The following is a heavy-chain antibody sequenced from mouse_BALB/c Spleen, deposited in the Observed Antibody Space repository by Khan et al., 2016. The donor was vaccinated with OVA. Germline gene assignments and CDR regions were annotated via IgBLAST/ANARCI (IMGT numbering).Heavy chain of an antibody. CDR3: ARNYRYDVYFDY. J-gene: IGHJ2*01. V-gene: IGHV1S136*01. CDR2: IYPYNDGT. D-gene: IGHD2-14*01. CDR1: GYTFTSYV. Sequence: VQLQQSGPELVKPGASVKMSCKASGYTFTSYVIHWVKQKPGQGLEWIGYIYPYNDGTKYNEKFKGKATMTSDKSSSTAYMELSSLTSEDSAVYYCARNYRYDVYFDYWGQGTTLTVSS.